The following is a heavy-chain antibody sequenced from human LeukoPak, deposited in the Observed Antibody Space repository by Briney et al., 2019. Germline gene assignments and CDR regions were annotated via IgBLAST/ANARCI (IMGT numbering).Heavy chain of an antibody. CDR1: GFTHSIKY. CDR2: ILSGVSN. V-gene: IGHV3-66*01. CDR3: ATGGHYYNSSDYYYDFDY. D-gene: IGHD3-22*01. J-gene: IGHJ4*02. Sequence: GGSVRLLCAACGFTHSIKYMIWARQATGKGREWVSNILSGVSNDSADSVKGRFTISRDNSKNTLYLQMNSLTAEDTAVYYCATGGHYYNSSDYYYDFDYWGQGTLVTVSS.